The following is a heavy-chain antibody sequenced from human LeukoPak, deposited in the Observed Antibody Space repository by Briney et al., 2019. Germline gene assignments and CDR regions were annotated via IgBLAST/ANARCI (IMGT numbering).Heavy chain of an antibody. CDR1: GGSISSSSYY. D-gene: IGHD3-3*01. CDR2: IYHSGST. J-gene: IGHJ4*02. CDR3: ATRGPRWGGYYVFDY. Sequence: SETLSLTCTVSGGSISSSSYYWGWIRQPPGKGLEWIGYIYHSGSTYYNPSLKSRVTISVDRSKNQFSLKLSSVTAADTAVYYCATRGPRWGGYYVFDYWGQGTLVTVSS. V-gene: IGHV4-39*07.